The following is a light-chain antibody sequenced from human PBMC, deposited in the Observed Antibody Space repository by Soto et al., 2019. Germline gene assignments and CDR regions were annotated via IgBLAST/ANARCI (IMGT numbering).Light chain of an antibody. Sequence: DIQMTQSPSTLSASVGDRVTITCRASQSTSTCLAWYQQRPGKPPKLLISEASKLESGVPSRFSGSGSGTEFTLTISSRQPEDFATYYCQQYITYPYAFGQGTKVEIK. CDR3: QQYITYPYA. V-gene: IGKV1-5*03. CDR2: EAS. CDR1: QSTSTC. J-gene: IGKJ1*01.